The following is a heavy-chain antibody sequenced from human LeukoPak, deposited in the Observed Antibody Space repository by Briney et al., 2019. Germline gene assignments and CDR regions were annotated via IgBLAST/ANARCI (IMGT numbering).Heavy chain of an antibody. Sequence: GGSLRLSCAASGITFSRSWMSWVRQAPRKGLEWVAFIKEDGSEKYYVDSVKGRFTISRDNAENSLYLQMNSLRAEDTAVYYCARDRGGRTGLDDWGQGTLVTVSS. J-gene: IGHJ4*02. CDR3: ARDRGGRTGLDD. D-gene: IGHD2-15*01. V-gene: IGHV3-7*04. CDR1: GITFSRSW. CDR2: IKEDGSEK.